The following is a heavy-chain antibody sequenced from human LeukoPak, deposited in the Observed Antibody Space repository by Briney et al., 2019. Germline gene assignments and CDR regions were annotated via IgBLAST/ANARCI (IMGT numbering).Heavy chain of an antibody. CDR3: AKANSYDSYYFDY. CDR2: IFTGGSA. D-gene: IGHD3-16*01. V-gene: IGHV3-66*01. CDR1: GFRVSNDY. Sequence: AGTLRLSCAASGFRVSNDYRSWVRQAPGKGLEWLSFIFTGGSACYAASVMGRFTISRDRSKNTLFLQRNSLRAEDTAVYYCAKANSYDSYYFDYWGQGALVIVSS. J-gene: IGHJ4*02.